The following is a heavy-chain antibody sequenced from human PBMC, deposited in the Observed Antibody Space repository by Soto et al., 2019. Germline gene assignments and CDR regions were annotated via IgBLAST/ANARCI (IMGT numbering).Heavy chain of an antibody. Sequence: QVQLVESGGGVVQPGRSLRLSCAASGFTFSSYAMHWVRQAPGKGLEWVPVISYDGSNKYYAHSVKGRFTISRDNSKNTLYLQMNSLRAEDTAVYYCARDPLWGTAMVLWYFDLWGRGTLVTVSS. CDR2: ISYDGSNK. J-gene: IGHJ2*01. D-gene: IGHD5-18*01. CDR1: GFTFSSYA. CDR3: ARDPLWGTAMVLWYFDL. V-gene: IGHV3-30-3*01.